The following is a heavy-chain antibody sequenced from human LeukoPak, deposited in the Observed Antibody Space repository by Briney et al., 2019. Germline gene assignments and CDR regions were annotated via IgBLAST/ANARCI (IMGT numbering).Heavy chain of an antibody. CDR3: ARDQERYSSGWSFDY. Sequence: ASVKVSCKAFGYTFTTYGFTWVRQAPGQGLEWMGWISAYNGNTNHAQKFQGRVTMTTDTSTSTAYMELRSLRSDDTAVYYCARDQERYSSGWSFDYWGQGTLVAVSS. CDR2: ISAYNGNT. D-gene: IGHD6-19*01. CDR1: GYTFTTYG. V-gene: IGHV1-18*01. J-gene: IGHJ4*02.